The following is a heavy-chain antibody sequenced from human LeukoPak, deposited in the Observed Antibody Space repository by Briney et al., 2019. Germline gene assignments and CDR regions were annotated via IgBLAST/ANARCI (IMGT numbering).Heavy chain of an antibody. Sequence: GGSLRVSCAASGFTFSSYAMHWVRQAPGNGLEWVAVISYDGSNKYYADSVKGRFTIPRDNSKNTLYLQMNSLRAEDTAVYYCARALGAIDYWGQGTLVTVSS. J-gene: IGHJ4*02. CDR3: ARALGAIDY. CDR1: GFTFSSYA. V-gene: IGHV3-30-3*01. CDR2: ISYDGSNK. D-gene: IGHD3-10*01.